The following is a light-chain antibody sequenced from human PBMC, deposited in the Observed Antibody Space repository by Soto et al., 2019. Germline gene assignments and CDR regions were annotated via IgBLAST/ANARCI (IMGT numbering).Light chain of an antibody. V-gene: IGLV2-8*01. CDR1: SSDVGAYNY. Sequence: QSVLTQPPSASGSPGQSVTISCTGTSSDVGAYNYVSWYQQHPGKAPQLMIFEVSKRPSGVPDRFSGSKSGKTASLTVSGLQAEDEDDYYCSSYAGSNNVVFGGGTKVTVL. CDR2: EVS. CDR3: SSYAGSNNVV. J-gene: IGLJ2*01.